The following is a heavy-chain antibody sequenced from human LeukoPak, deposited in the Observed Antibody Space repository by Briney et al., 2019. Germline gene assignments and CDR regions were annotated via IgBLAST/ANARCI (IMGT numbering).Heavy chain of an antibody. J-gene: IGHJ4*02. CDR2: ISSTGGTI. CDR3: ARGHTIFGVAHRIFDY. D-gene: IGHD3-3*01. V-gene: IGHV3-48*04. Sequence: GGSLRLSCAASGFTFSSNSMNWVRQAPGKGLEWVSYISSTGGTIYYADSMKGRFTISRDNAKNSLYLQMNSLRVEDTAVYYCARGHTIFGVAHRIFDYWGQGTLVTVSS. CDR1: GFTFSSNS.